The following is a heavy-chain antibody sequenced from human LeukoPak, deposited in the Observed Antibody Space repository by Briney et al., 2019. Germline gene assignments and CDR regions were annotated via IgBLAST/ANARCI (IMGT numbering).Heavy chain of an antibody. CDR2: IYYSGST. Sequence: KPSETLSLTCTVSGGSISSGGYYWSWIRQHPGKGLEWIGYIYYSGSTYYNPSLKSRVTISVDTSKNQFSLKLSSVTAADTAVYYCARSPSDDAFDIWGRGTMVTVSS. J-gene: IGHJ3*02. V-gene: IGHV4-31*03. CDR3: ARSPSDDAFDI. CDR1: GGSISSGGYY. D-gene: IGHD2-2*01.